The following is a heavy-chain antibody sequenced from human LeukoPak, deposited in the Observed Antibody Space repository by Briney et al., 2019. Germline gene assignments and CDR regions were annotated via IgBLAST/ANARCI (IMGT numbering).Heavy chain of an antibody. V-gene: IGHV4-39*01. CDR1: GGSISTYY. CDR3: ARHVLLNGKDV. CDR2: IYYSGST. Sequence: SETLSLTCTVSGGSISTYYWGWIRQPPGKGLEWIGSIYYSGSTYYNPSLKSRVTISVDTSKNQFSLKLSSVTAADTAVYYCARHVLLNGKDVWGQGTTVTVSS. J-gene: IGHJ6*02. D-gene: IGHD1-26*01.